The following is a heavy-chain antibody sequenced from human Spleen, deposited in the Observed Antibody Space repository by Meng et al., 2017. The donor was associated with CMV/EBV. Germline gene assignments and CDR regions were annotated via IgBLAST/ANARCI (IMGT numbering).Heavy chain of an antibody. D-gene: IGHD2-2*01. CDR1: GFTFSSYG. V-gene: IGHV3-33*06. J-gene: IGHJ4*02. CDR2: IWYDGSNK. CDR3: AKELTSWSPNFDY. Sequence: GESLKISCAASGFTFSSYGMHWVRQAPGKGLEWVAVIWYDGSNKYYADSVKGRFTISRDNSKNTLYLQMNSLRAEDTAVYYCAKELTSWSPNFDYWGQGTLVTVSS.